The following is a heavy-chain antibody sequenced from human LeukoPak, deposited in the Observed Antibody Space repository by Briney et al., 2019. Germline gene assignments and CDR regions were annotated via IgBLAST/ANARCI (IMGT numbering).Heavy chain of an antibody. CDR1: GFTFSSQW. Sequence: GGSLRLSCAASGFTFSSQWMSWVRQAPGKGLEWVAYIQYDGSNEQYADSVKGRFSISRDSSKNILYLQMNSLRAEDTTIYYCAKDRCSNGIGCYYYYMDVWGKGTTVTISS. V-gene: IGHV3-30*02. CDR3: AKDRCSNGIGCYYYYMDV. CDR2: IQYDGSNE. J-gene: IGHJ6*03. D-gene: IGHD2-8*01.